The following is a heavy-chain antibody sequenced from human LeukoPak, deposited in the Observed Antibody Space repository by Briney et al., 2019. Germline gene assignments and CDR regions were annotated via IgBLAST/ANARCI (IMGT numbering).Heavy chain of an antibody. Sequence: GGSLRLSCAGSGFTFSSYSMNWVRQAPGKGLEWVSSISSSSSYIYYADSVKGRFTISRDNAKNSLYLQMNSLRAEDTAVYYSARDYYGSGSYSGNDYWGQGTLVTVSS. CDR2: ISSSSSYI. V-gene: IGHV3-21*01. CDR3: ARDYYGSGSYSGNDY. CDR1: GFTFSSYS. D-gene: IGHD3-10*01. J-gene: IGHJ4*02.